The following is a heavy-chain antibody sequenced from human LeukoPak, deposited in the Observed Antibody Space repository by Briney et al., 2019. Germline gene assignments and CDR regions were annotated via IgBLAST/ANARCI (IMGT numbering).Heavy chain of an antibody. J-gene: IGHJ4*02. CDR3: ARDCGTSCYLGTNKLDY. CDR2: ISAYNGNT. Sequence: GASVKVSCKASGYTFTSYGISWVRQAPGQGLEWMGWISAYNGNTNYAQKFQGRVTMTTDTSTSTAYMELRSLRSDDTAVYYCARDCGTSCYLGTNKLDYWGQGTLVTVSS. V-gene: IGHV1-18*04. CDR1: GYTFTSYG. D-gene: IGHD2-2*01.